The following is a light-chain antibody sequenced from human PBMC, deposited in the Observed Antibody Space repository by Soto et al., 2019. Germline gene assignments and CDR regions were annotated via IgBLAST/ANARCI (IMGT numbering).Light chain of an antibody. J-gene: IGKJ1*01. CDR3: QQYNNWPRT. CDR1: QSVSIN. Sequence: EVVLTQSPGTLSLSPGERATLSFRSSQSVSINLAWYQQKPGQAPRLLIYGASSRATAIPARFSGSGSGTEFTLTISSLQSEDSAVYFCQQYNNWPRTFGQGTKVDIK. V-gene: IGKV3-15*01. CDR2: GAS.